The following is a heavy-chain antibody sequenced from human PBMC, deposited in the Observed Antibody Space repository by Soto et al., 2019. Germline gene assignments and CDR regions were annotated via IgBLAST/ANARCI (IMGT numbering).Heavy chain of an antibody. Sequence: GGSLRLSCAASGFTFSSYAMSWVRQAPGKGLEWVSAISGSGGSTYYADSVKGRFTISRDNSKNTLYLQMNSLRAEDTAVYYCAKAPDDFWSGYLLGSYYFDYWGQGTLVTVSS. CDR1: GFTFSSYA. D-gene: IGHD3-3*01. V-gene: IGHV3-23*01. CDR3: AKAPDDFWSGYLLGSYYFDY. CDR2: ISGSGGST. J-gene: IGHJ4*02.